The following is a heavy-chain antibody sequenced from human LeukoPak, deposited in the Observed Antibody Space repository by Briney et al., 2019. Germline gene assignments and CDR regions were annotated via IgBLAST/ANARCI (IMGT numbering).Heavy chain of an antibody. Sequence: PSETLSLTCTVSGGSISSYYWRWIRQPPGKGLEWIGYIYYSGSTNYNPSLKSRVTISVDTSKNQFSLKLSSVTAADTAVYYCARGVYGDYGRAFDIWGQGTMVTVSS. J-gene: IGHJ3*02. V-gene: IGHV4-59*01. CDR2: IYYSGST. D-gene: IGHD4-17*01. CDR3: ARGVYGDYGRAFDI. CDR1: GGSISSYY.